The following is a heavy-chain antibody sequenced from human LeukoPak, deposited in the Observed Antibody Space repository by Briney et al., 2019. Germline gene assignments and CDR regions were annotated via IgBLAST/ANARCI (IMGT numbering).Heavy chain of an antibody. CDR2: VYHTGAT. CDR3: ARDLGLTISANWFDP. V-gene: IGHV4-38-2*02. D-gene: IGHD3-9*01. J-gene: IGHJ5*02. CDR1: GYSISSGYL. Sequence: SETLSLTCGVSGYSISSGYLWVWVRQPPGKGLEWIGSVYHTGATYYNPSLRSPVTISVDTSKNQFSLELNSVIAADTAVYYCARDLGLTISANWFDPCAQGTLVTVSS.